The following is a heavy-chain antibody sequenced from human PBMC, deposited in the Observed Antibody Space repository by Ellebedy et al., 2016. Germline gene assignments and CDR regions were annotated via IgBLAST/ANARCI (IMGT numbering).Heavy chain of an antibody. D-gene: IGHD6-19*01. CDR2: IYYSGST. V-gene: IGHV4-39*07. J-gene: IGHJ4*02. CDR1: GGSISSSSYY. Sequence: SETLSLXXTVSGGSISSSSYYWGWIRQPPGKGLEWIGSIYYSGSTYYNPSLKSRVTISVDTSKNQFSLKLSSVTAADTAVYYCARDKYGGEVAGTWGQGTLVTVSS. CDR3: ARDKYGGEVAGT.